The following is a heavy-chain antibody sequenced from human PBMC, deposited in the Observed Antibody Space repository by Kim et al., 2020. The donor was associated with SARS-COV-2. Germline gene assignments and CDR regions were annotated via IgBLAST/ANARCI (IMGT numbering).Heavy chain of an antibody. Sequence: GGSLRLSCAASGFTFDDYAMHWVRQAPGKGLEWVSGISWNSGSIGYADSVKGRFTISRDNAKNSLYLQMNSLRAEDTALYYCAKDIFRPARGAVWFDYWGQGTLVTVSS. CDR1: GFTFDDYA. D-gene: IGHD1-26*01. J-gene: IGHJ4*02. V-gene: IGHV3-9*01. CDR2: ISWNSGSI. CDR3: AKDIFRPARGAVWFDY.